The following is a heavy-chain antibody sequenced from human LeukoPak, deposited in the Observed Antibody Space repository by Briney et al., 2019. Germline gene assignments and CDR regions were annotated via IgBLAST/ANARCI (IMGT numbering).Heavy chain of an antibody. V-gene: IGHV1-69-2*01. J-gene: IGHJ3*01. CDR3: APLYTPHARDPFDF. D-gene: IGHD2-8*01. CDR1: GYTFTDYY. Sequence: ASVKISCKVSGYTFTDYYMHWVQQAPGNGLEWMGLVDPEDGETIYAEKFQGRVTITADTSTDTAYMELRNLRSEDTAVCYCAPLYTPHARDPFDFWGQGTMVTVSS. CDR2: VDPEDGET.